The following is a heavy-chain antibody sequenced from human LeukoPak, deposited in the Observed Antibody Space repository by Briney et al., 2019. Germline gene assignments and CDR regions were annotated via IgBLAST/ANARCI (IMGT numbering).Heavy chain of an antibody. Sequence: GGSLRLSCERSGFKFNDAWMSWIRQAPGKGLEWVGRVGTTAEGETTDYAAPVRGRFIISRDDSKSMVYLQMNRLETEDTAIYYCTAGLGKTDDDSWGQGTLDTVSS. CDR2: VGTTAEGETT. V-gene: IGHV3-15*04. J-gene: IGHJ4*02. CDR3: TAGLGKTDDDS. CDR1: GFKFNDAW. D-gene: IGHD4-11*01.